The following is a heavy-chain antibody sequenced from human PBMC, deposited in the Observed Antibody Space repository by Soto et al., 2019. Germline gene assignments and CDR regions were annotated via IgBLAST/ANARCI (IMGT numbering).Heavy chain of an antibody. V-gene: IGHV4-4*02. CDR3: ARGVFGVVYVFDI. CDR2: IYHSGST. J-gene: IGHJ3*02. CDR1: GDSISRNNW. Sequence: SETLSLTCAISGDSISRNNWWSWVRQPPGKGLEWIGEIYHSGSTNYSPSLRSRLTISVDKSRNEVSLKLTSVTAADTAVYYCARGVFGVVYVFDIWGQGTMVTVSS. D-gene: IGHD3-3*01.